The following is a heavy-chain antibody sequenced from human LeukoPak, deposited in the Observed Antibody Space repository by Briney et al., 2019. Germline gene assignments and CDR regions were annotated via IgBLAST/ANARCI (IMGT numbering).Heavy chain of an antibody. CDR2: IVVGSGNT. D-gene: IGHD6-19*01. CDR1: GFTLTSSA. CDR3: AAEPSSGWSRGFDP. V-gene: IGHV1-58*02. Sequence: ASVKVSCKASGFTLTSSAMQWVRQARGQRLEWIGWIVVGSGNTNYAQKFQERVTITRDMSTSTAYMELSSLRSEDTAVYYCAAEPSSGWSRGFDPWGQGTLVTVSS. J-gene: IGHJ5*02.